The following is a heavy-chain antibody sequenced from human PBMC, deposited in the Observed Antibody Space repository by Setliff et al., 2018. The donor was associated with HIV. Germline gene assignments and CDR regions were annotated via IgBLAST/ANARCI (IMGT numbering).Heavy chain of an antibody. D-gene: IGHD3-10*01. V-gene: IGHV3-48*04. Sequence: PGGSLRLSCAASEFTFDTYPMTWVRQTPGKWLEWLSYTSSGGSVIYYADFVKGRFTISGDSGRNSVFLQMNRLRAEDTAVYYCARVGNYMAYGFDIWGQGTLVTVSS. CDR3: ARVGNYMAYGFDI. CDR1: EFTFDTYP. J-gene: IGHJ3*02. CDR2: TSSGGSVI.